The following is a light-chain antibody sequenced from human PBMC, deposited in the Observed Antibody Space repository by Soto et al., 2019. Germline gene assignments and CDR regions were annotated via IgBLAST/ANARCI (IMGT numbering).Light chain of an antibody. CDR1: SSDVGGYNY. J-gene: IGLJ2*01. V-gene: IGLV2-14*01. CDR2: NVR. Sequence: QSVLTQPASVSGSPGQSITISCTGTSSDVGGYNYVSWYQQHPGKAPKLMIYNVRNRPSGVSNRFSGSKSGNTASLTISGLQAEDEGHYYGSSFTSTNTVLFGGGTQLTVL. CDR3: SSFTSTNTVL.